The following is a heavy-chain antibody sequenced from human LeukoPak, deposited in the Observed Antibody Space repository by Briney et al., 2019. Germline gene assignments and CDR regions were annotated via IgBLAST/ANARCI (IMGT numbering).Heavy chain of an antibody. CDR1: GFTFSSYG. Sequence: GGSLRLSCAASGFTFSSYGMHWVRQAPGKGLEWVAFIRYDGSNKYYADSVKGRFTISRDNSKKTLFLQMNSLRAEDTAVYYCARGGFIVVARPYYFDYWGQGTLVTVSS. CDR2: IRYDGSNK. V-gene: IGHV3-30*02. D-gene: IGHD2-21*01. CDR3: ARGGFIVVARPYYFDY. J-gene: IGHJ4*02.